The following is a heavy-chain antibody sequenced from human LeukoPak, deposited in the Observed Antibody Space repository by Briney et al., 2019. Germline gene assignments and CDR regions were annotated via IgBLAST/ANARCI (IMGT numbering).Heavy chain of an antibody. CDR2: IRGSGTDR. Sequence: GGSLKPSWGSPGFTLSRHAMSLVPPAPGKGLDWVPAIRGSGTDRFYANSVKGRFTISRDNPKNTLYLQMNSLRAEDTAVYYCAKGGGSSCYSPSDYWGQGTLVTVSS. J-gene: IGHJ4*02. D-gene: IGHD2-15*01. V-gene: IGHV3-23*01. CDR1: GFTLSRHA. CDR3: AKGGGSSCYSPSDY.